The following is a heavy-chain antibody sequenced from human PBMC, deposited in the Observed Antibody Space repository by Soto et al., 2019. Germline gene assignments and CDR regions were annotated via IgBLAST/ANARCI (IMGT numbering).Heavy chain of an antibody. V-gene: IGHV1-24*01. Sequence: VSVKLYCKGAGYALTELSSRWLRMKNGKGLEWMGGFDPEDGETIYAQKFQGRVTMTEDTSTDTAYMELSSLRSEDTAVYYCATARSFWSGSGTNDYLGQRTLVTVSS. CDR1: GYALTELS. D-gene: IGHD3-3*01. CDR2: FDPEDGET. J-gene: IGHJ4*02. CDR3: ATARSFWSGSGTNDY.